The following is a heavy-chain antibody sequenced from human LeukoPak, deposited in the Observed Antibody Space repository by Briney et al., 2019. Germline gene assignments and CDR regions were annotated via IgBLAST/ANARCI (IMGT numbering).Heavy chain of an antibody. V-gene: IGHV3-21*01. CDR1: GFSFTSYN. CDR2: ISTSSKYI. Sequence: GGSLRLSCAASGFSFTSYNMNWVRQAPRKGLEWVSSISTSSKYIYYADSVKDRFTISRDNAKTSLYLQMNSLTAEDTAVYYCARGTFARGFDYWGQGTLVTVSS. CDR3: ARGTFARGFDY. J-gene: IGHJ4*02.